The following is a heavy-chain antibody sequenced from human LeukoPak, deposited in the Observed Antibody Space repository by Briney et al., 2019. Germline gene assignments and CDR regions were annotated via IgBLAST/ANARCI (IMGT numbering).Heavy chain of an antibody. D-gene: IGHD3-16*01. CDR2: ISAYNGNT. Sequence: ASVKVSCKASGYSFTSYGFNWVRQAPGQGLEWMGWISAYNGNTNYAQKLQGRVTMTTDTSTSTAYMELRSLRSDDTAVYYCARAVYVSSAFDMWGQGTMVTVSS. J-gene: IGHJ3*02. CDR1: GYSFTSYG. CDR3: ARAVYVSSAFDM. V-gene: IGHV1-18*01.